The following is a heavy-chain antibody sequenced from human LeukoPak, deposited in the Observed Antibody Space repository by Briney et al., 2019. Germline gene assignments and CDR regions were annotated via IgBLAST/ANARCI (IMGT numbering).Heavy chain of an antibody. Sequence: ASVKVSCKASGYTFTGYYMHWVRQAPGQGLEWMGWINPNSGGTNYAQKFQGRVTMTRDTSISTAYMELSRLRSDDTAVYYCARIGDGYYDFWSGSSDYWGQGTLVTVSS. D-gene: IGHD3-3*01. V-gene: IGHV1-2*02. CDR3: ARIGDGYYDFWSGSSDY. J-gene: IGHJ4*02. CDR2: INPNSGGT. CDR1: GYTFTGYY.